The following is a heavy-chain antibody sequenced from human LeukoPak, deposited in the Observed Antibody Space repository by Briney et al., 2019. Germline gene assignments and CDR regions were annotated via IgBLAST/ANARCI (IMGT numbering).Heavy chain of an antibody. V-gene: IGHV1-69*05. CDR3: ADWNYEGYYFDY. J-gene: IGHJ4*02. CDR2: IIPIFGTA. D-gene: IGHD1-7*01. CDR1: GYTLTELS. Sequence: GASVKVSCKVSGYTLTELSVRWVRQAPGKGLEWMGGIIPIFGTANYAQKFQGRVTITTDESTSTAYMELSSLRSEDTAVYYCADWNYEGYYFDYWGQGTLVTVSS.